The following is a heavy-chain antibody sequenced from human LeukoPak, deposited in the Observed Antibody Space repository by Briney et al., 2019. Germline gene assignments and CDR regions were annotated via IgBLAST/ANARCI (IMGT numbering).Heavy chain of an antibody. D-gene: IGHD2-2*02. V-gene: IGHV1-69*05. CDR2: IITIFGTA. Sequence: SVKVSCKASGGSFSSYAISWVRQAPGQGLEWMGGIITIFGTANYAQKFQGRVTITTDESTSTAYMELSSLRSEDTAVYYCARGIVVVPAAIYYYYMDVWGKGTTVTVSS. CDR3: ARGIVVVPAAIYYYYMDV. J-gene: IGHJ6*03. CDR1: GGSFSSYA.